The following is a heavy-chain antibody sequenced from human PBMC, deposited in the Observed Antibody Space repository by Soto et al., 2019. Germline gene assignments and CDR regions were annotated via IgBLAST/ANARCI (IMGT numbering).Heavy chain of an antibody. Sequence: SETLSLTCTVSGGSISSGGYYWSWIRQHPGKGLEWIGYIYFSGSTYYNVSLKSRVTISVDTSKNQFSLKLSSVTAADTAVYYCARGGVSGGRANYHYGMDVWGQGTTVTVSS. CDR1: GGSISSGGYY. J-gene: IGHJ6*02. D-gene: IGHD2-15*01. V-gene: IGHV4-31*03. CDR3: ARGGVSGGRANYHYGMDV. CDR2: IYFSGST.